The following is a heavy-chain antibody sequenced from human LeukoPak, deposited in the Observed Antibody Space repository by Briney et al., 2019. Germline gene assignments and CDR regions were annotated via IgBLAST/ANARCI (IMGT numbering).Heavy chain of an antibody. Sequence: SETLSLTCAVYGGSFSGYYWSWIRQPPGKGLERIGEINHSRSTNYNPSLKSRVTISVDTSKNQFSLKLSSVTAADTAVYYCARGFYGDYCMDVWGQGTTVTVSS. CDR2: INHSRST. J-gene: IGHJ6*02. D-gene: IGHD4-17*01. CDR3: ARGFYGDYCMDV. V-gene: IGHV4-34*01. CDR1: GGSFSGYY.